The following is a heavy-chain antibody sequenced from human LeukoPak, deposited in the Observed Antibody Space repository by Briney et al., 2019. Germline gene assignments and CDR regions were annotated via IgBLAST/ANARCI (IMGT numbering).Heavy chain of an antibody. CDR1: GYTFTGYY. CDR3: ARIRDGYNDAYDI. J-gene: IGHJ3*02. V-gene: IGHV1-2*02. D-gene: IGHD5-24*01. CDR2: INPNSGGT. Sequence: VASVKVSCKASGYTFTGYYMHWVRQAPGQGLEWMGWINPNSGGTNYAQKFQGRVTMTRDTSISTAYMELSGLRSEDTALYYCARIRDGYNDAYDIWGQGTMVTVSS.